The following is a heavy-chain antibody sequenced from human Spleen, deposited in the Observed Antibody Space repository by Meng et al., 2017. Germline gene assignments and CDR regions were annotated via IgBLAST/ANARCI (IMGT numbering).Heavy chain of an antibody. J-gene: IGHJ4*02. V-gene: IGHV3-33*01. Sequence: GGSGGVGVPPGMPRRPSWPASGLTFTGYGMPGVRQAPGKGLGWLSFIWYDGSHKYYEDSVKGRFTISRDNSKNTLYLEMNSLRAEDTAVYYCARDFYGDFSRVDYWGQGTLVPVPQ. CDR3: ARDFYGDFSRVDY. D-gene: IGHD4-17*01. CDR2: IWYDGSHK. CDR1: GLTFTGYG.